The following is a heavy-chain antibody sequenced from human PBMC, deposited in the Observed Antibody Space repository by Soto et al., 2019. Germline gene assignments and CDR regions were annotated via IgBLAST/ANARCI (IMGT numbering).Heavy chain of an antibody. CDR1: GFTFYTYN. CDR2: ISYDRGYN. J-gene: IGHJ4*02. CDR3: ARQGGSYYHFDY. D-gene: IGHD1-26*01. Sequence: QVHLVESGGGVVQPGRSLRLSCAASGFTFYTYNMHWVRQAPGKGLEWVAVISYDRGYNHFADSVKARFTISRDNSKNTVSLEMNSLRVEDTAVYYCARQGGSYYHFDYWGRGTLVTVSS. V-gene: IGHV3-33*01.